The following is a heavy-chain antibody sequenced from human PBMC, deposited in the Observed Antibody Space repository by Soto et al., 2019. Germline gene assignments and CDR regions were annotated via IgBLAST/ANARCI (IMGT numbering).Heavy chain of an antibody. CDR2: ISGSGGST. CDR3: AQQRSGQYYDSSGYYFDY. Sequence: EVQLLESGGGLVQPGGSLRLSCAASGFTFSSYAMSWVRQAPGKGLEWVSAISGSGGSTYYADSVQGRVTISRDNSNNTLYLQMNSLRAEDTAVYYCAQQRSGQYYDSSGYYFDYWGQGTLVTVSS. V-gene: IGHV3-23*01. D-gene: IGHD3-22*01. CDR1: GFTFSSYA. J-gene: IGHJ4*02.